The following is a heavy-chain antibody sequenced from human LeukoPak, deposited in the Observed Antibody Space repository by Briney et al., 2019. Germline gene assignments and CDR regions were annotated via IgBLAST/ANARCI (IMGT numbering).Heavy chain of an antibody. CDR3: AKGTVGAYEIDY. V-gene: IGHV3-30*02. D-gene: IGHD1-26*01. CDR2: IRYDGNNK. CDR1: GFTFSSYG. J-gene: IGHJ4*02. Sequence: GGSLRLSCAASGFTFSSYGLHWVRQAPGGGLEWVAFIRYDGNNKYYADSVKGRFTISRDNSKNTLYLQMNSLRTEDTAVYYCAKGTVGAYEIDYWGQGTLVTVSS.